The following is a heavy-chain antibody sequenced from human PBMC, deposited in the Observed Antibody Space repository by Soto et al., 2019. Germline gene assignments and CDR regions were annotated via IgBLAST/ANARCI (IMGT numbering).Heavy chain of an antibody. J-gene: IGHJ2*01. CDR2: ISSSSSTR. CDR3: ARDLSPTAARHYWYFDL. D-gene: IGHD6-6*01. CDR1: GFTFSSYS. V-gene: IGHV3-48*02. Sequence: GGYLRLSSAASGFTFSSYSMNWVRQAPGKGLEWVSYISSSSSTRYYADSVKGRFYISRDNAKNSLYLQKNSLRDEDTAVYYCARDLSPTAARHYWYFDLWGRGTLDTDSS.